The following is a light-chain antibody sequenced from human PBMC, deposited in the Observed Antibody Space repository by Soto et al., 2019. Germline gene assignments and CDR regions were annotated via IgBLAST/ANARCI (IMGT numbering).Light chain of an antibody. V-gene: IGKV1-5*03. CDR3: QQYSSYPRT. Sequence: DIQMTQSPSTLSASVGDRVTITCRASQSISSWLAWYQQKPGKAPNLLIYKASSLEGGVPSRFSGSGSGKEFTLTISILQADDFATYSCQQYSSYPRTFGQGTTVDIK. CDR2: KAS. J-gene: IGKJ1*01. CDR1: QSISSW.